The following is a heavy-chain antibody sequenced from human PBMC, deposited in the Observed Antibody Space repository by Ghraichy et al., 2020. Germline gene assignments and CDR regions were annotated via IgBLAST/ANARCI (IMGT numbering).Heavy chain of an antibody. V-gene: IGHV3-7*03. J-gene: IGHJ4*02. CDR1: GFTFSSYW. CDR2: IKQDGSEK. Sequence: GESLRLSCAASGFTFSSYWMSWVRQAPGKGLEWVANIKQDGSEKYYVDSVKGRFTISRDNGKNSLYLQMNSLRAEDTAVYYCARYDSSGYLPYYFDYWGQGTLVTVSS. CDR3: ARYDSSGYLPYYFDY. D-gene: IGHD3-22*01.